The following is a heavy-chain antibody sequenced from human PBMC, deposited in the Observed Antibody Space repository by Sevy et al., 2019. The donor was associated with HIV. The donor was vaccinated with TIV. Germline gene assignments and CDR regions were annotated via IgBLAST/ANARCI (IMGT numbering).Heavy chain of an antibody. CDR3: ARGQWEHPY. CDR1: GESFSGFY. D-gene: IGHD1-26*01. Sequence: SETVSLTCAVYGESFSGFYWSWIRQPPGKGLEWIGDIIPAGITNYNPSLKSRVTISIDTSKNQFSLKMNSVTAADTAVYYCARGQWEHPYWGQGTQVTVSS. CDR2: IIPAGIT. J-gene: IGHJ4*02. V-gene: IGHV4-34*01.